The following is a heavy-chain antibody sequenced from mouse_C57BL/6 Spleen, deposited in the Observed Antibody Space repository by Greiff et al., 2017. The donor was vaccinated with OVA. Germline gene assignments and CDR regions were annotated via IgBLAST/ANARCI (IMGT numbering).Heavy chain of an antibody. D-gene: IGHD1-1*01. V-gene: IGHV1-82*01. CDR2: IYPGDGDT. CDR3: ARSGYTKEGYAMDY. J-gene: IGHJ4*01. CDR1: GYAFSSSW. Sequence: VQLQQSGPELVKPGASVKISCKASGYAFSSSWMNWVKQRPGKGLEWIGRIYPGDGDTNYNGKFKGKATLTADKSSSTAYMQLSSLTSEDSAVYFCARSGYTKEGYAMDYWGQGTSVTVSS.